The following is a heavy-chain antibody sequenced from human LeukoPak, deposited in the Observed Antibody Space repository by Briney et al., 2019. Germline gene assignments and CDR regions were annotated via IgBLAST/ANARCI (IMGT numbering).Heavy chain of an antibody. Sequence: PGRSLRLSCAASGFTLRDYAMHWVRQAPGKGLEWVTGMSYDGSHKYYADSVKGRFTISRDNAENTLYLQMNSLRAEDTAVYYCAREFDGSGHYYFDYWGQGTLVTVSS. CDR2: MSYDGSHK. J-gene: IGHJ4*02. CDR1: GFTLRDYA. V-gene: IGHV3-30*04. CDR3: AREFDGSGHYYFDY. D-gene: IGHD3-22*01.